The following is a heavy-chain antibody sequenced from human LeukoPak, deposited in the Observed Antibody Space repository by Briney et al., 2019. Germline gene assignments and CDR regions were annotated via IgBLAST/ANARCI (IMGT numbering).Heavy chain of an antibody. CDR1: GGSFSGYY. Sequence: PSETLSLTCAVYGGSFSGYYWSWIRQPPGKGLEWIGEINHSGSTNYNPSLKSRVTISVDTSKNQFSLKLSSVTAADTAVYYCARDIVYYGSGSGMDVWGQGTTVTVSS. J-gene: IGHJ6*02. D-gene: IGHD3-10*01. CDR2: INHSGST. V-gene: IGHV4-34*09. CDR3: ARDIVYYGSGSGMDV.